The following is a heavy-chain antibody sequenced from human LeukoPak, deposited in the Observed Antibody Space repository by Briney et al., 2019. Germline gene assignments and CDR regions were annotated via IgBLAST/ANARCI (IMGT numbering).Heavy chain of an antibody. Sequence: GGSQRLSCAASGFTFSSYEMNWVRQAPGKGLEWVSYISSSGSTIYYADSVKGRFTISRDNAKNSLYLQMNSLRAEDTAVYYCARDRFIWGLTGYSDWGQGTLVTVSS. CDR2: ISSSGSTI. D-gene: IGHD3-9*01. J-gene: IGHJ4*02. V-gene: IGHV3-48*03. CDR3: ARDRFIWGLTGYSD. CDR1: GFTFSSYE.